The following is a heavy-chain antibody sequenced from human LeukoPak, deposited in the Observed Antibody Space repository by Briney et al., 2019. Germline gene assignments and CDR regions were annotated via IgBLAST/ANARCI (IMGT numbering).Heavy chain of an antibody. V-gene: IGHV4-34*01. CDR1: GGSFSGYY. D-gene: IGHD2-2*01. CDR2: INHSGST. J-gene: IGHJ6*02. CDR3: ARDSGRSIVVVPAATGHYYYYGMDV. Sequence: SETLSLTCAVYGGSFSGYYWSWIRQPPGKGLEWLGEINHSGSTNYNPSLKSRVTISVDTSKNQFSLKLSSVTAADTAVYYCARDSGRSIVVVPAATGHYYYYGMDVWGQGTTVTVSS.